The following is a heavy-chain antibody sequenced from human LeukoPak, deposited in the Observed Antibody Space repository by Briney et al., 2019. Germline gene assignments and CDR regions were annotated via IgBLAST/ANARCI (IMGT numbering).Heavy chain of an antibody. D-gene: IGHD3-10*01. J-gene: IGHJ5*02. CDR1: GYSFTNYY. CDR2: INPSGGST. CDR3: VRDGEGVAISVNYWFAP. V-gene: IGHV1-46*01. Sequence: ASVKVSCKASGYSFTNYYMHWVRQAPGQGLEWMGIINPSGGSTSYAQKFQGRVTMTRDTSISTAYMELRSLTSEDTAVYYCVRDGEGVAISVNYWFAPWGQGTLVTVSS.